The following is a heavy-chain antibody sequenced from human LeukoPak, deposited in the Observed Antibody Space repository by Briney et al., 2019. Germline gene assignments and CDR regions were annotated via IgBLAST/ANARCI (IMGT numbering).Heavy chain of an antibody. D-gene: IGHD6-19*01. V-gene: IGHV3-21*01. J-gene: IGHJ5*02. CDR3: ARDVIEVAGTSWFDP. CDR2: ISSSSSYI. CDR1: GFTFSSYS. Sequence: PGGSLKLSCAASGFTFSSYSMNWVRQAPGKGLEWVSSISSSSSYIYYADSVKGRFTISRDNAKKSLYLQMNSLRAEDTTVYYCARDVIEVAGTSWFDPWGQGTLVTVSS.